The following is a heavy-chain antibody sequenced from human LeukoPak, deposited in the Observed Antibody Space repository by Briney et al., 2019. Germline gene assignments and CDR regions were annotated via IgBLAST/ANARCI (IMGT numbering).Heavy chain of an antibody. V-gene: IGHV4-39*01. J-gene: IGHJ3*02. CDR1: GGSIGSTNYY. Sequence: PSETLSLTCTVSGGSIGSTNYYWGWLRQPPGKGLEWIANIYYSGSTYYNPSLKSRVTISVDTSKNQFSLRLNSVTAADTSIYYCARIPTNAVPSAHNGFDIWGQGTMVTVSS. CDR2: IYYSGST. D-gene: IGHD6-19*01. CDR3: ARIPTNAVPSAHNGFDI.